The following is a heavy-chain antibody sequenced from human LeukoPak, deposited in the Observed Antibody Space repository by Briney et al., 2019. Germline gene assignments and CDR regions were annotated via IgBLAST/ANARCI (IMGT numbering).Heavy chain of an antibody. CDR3: AKDLRDYGDPSAFDI. D-gene: IGHD4-17*01. Sequence: GGPLRLSCAASGFTFSSYGMSWVRQAPGKGLEWVSAISGSGGSTYYADSVKGRFTISRDNSKNTLYLQMNSLRAEDTAVYYCAKDLRDYGDPSAFDIWGQGTMVTVSS. J-gene: IGHJ3*02. CDR2: ISGSGGST. CDR1: GFTFSSYG. V-gene: IGHV3-23*01.